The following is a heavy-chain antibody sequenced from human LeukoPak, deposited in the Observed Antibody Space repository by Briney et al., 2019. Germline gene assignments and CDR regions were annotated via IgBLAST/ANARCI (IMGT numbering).Heavy chain of an antibody. Sequence: SDTLSLTCTVSGGSISSYYRSWVRQPPGKGLEWIGYVYYSGSTTYNPSLKSRVTISVDTSKNQSSLNLSSVTAADTAVYYCARDYSGWYYFDYWGQGTQVTVSS. J-gene: IGHJ4*02. V-gene: IGHV4-59*01. CDR1: GGSISSYY. CDR2: VYYSGST. CDR3: ARDYSGWYYFDY. D-gene: IGHD6-19*01.